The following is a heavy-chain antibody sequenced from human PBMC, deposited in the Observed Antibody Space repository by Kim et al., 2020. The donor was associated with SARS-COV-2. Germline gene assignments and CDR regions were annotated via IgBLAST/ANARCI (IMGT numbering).Heavy chain of an antibody. J-gene: IGHJ3*02. Sequence: SQTLSLTCTISGDRVSSNTAAWTWIRQSPSRGLEWLGRTYYRSKWYNDYGVSVKSRITINPDTPKNQFSLQLDSVTPEDTAVYYCARDGGVGATGVFDIWGQGTMVTVSS. D-gene: IGHD1-26*01. CDR3: ARDGGVGATGVFDI. CDR1: GDRVSSNTAA. V-gene: IGHV6-1*01. CDR2: TYYRSKWYN.